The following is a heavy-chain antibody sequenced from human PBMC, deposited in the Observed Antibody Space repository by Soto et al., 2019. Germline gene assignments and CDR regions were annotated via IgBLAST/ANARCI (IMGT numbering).Heavy chain of an antibody. CDR3: ARHSDGCYDSYFDY. CDR1: GGSISSYY. Sequence: QVQLQESGPGLVKPSETLSLTCTVSGGSISSYYWSWIRPPPGKGLEWMWYIYYSGSTNYNPSHKSRVTITVDTSKNHFSLKRSSVTAADTAVYYWARHSDGCYDSYFDYWGQGTLVTVSS. D-gene: IGHD6-19*01. V-gene: IGHV4-59*08. CDR2: IYYSGST. J-gene: IGHJ4*02.